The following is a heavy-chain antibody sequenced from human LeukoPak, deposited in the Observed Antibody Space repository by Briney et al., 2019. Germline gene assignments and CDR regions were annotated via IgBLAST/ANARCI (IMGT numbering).Heavy chain of an antibody. J-gene: IGHJ4*02. V-gene: IGHV4-39*01. Sequence: PSETLSLTCTVSGCSIISISAYWGWIRQPPGKGLEWIGSIYYSKNTYYNPSLKSRVTISADTSKNQFSLTLGSVSATDTAVYYCVSPRGFSYGYFDYWGQGTLVTVSS. CDR3: VSPRGFSYGYFDY. CDR2: IYYSKNT. D-gene: IGHD5-18*01. CDR1: GCSIISISAY.